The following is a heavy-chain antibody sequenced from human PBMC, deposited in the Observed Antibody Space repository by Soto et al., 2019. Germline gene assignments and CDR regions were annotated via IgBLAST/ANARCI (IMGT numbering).Heavy chain of an antibody. D-gene: IGHD6-6*01. CDR3: ARGLSSSSFKDDGRPYYFDY. CDR1: GGSFSGYY. J-gene: IGHJ4*02. CDR2: INHSGST. V-gene: IGHV4-34*01. Sequence: SETLSLTCAVYGGSFSGYYWSWIRQPPGKGLEWIGEINHSGSTNYNPSLKSRVTISVDTSKNQFSLKLSSVTAADTAVYYCARGLSSSSFKDDGRPYYFDYWGQGTLVTVSS.